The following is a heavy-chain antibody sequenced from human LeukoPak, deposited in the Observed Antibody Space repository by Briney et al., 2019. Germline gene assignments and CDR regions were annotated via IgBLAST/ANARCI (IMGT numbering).Heavy chain of an antibody. Sequence: GGSLRLSCAASGFTFSSYEMNWVRQAPGKGLEWVSYISSSGSTIYYADSVKGRFTISRDNAKNSLYLQMNSLRAEDTAAHYCARPYYYDSSGYRSWGQGTLVTVSS. CDR3: ARPYYYDSSGYRS. CDR1: GFTFSSYE. CDR2: ISSSGSTI. J-gene: IGHJ5*02. D-gene: IGHD3-22*01. V-gene: IGHV3-48*03.